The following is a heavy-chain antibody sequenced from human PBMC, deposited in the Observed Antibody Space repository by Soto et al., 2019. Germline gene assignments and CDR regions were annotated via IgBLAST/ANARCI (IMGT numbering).Heavy chain of an antibody. CDR3: ARYLIAVAGAFDY. CDR1: GFSLSTSGMR. Sequence: GRTLVNPTQTLTLTCTFSGFSLSTSGMRVSWIRQPPGKALEWLARIDWDDDKSYSTSLKTRLTISKDTSKNQVVLTMTNMDPVDTATYYCARYLIAVAGAFDYWGQGTLVTASS. V-gene: IGHV2-70*04. CDR2: IDWDDDK. D-gene: IGHD6-19*01. J-gene: IGHJ4*02.